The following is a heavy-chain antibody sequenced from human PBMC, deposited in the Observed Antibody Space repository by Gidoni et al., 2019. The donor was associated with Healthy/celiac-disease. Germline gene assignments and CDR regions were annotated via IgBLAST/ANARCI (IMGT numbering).Heavy chain of an antibody. CDR3: ARVRYCSSTSCYGVGWFDP. D-gene: IGHD2-2*01. CDR1: GYTFTSYY. CDR2: INPSGGST. Sequence: QVQLVQSGAEVKKPGASVKVSCKASGYTFTSYYMHWVRQAPGQGLEWMGIINPSGGSTSYAQKFQGRVTMTRDTSTSTVYMELSSLRSEDTAVYYCARVRYCSSTSCYGVGWFDPWGQGTLVTVSS. V-gene: IGHV1-46*01. J-gene: IGHJ5*02.